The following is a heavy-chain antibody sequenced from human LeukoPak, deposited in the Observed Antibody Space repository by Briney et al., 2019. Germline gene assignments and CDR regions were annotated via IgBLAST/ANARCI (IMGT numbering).Heavy chain of an antibody. D-gene: IGHD3-10*01. J-gene: IGHJ4*02. CDR2: IHYSGTT. CDR3: ARSPRRGAYYGSGSYFDY. Sequence: SQTLSLTCTVSGGSINSGGYYWGWICQHPGMGLEWVGFIHYSGTTYYNPSLKSRVTISVDTPKNQFSLKLSSVTAADTAVYYCARSPRRGAYYGSGSYFDYWGQGTLVTVSS. CDR1: GGSINSGGYY. V-gene: IGHV4-31*03.